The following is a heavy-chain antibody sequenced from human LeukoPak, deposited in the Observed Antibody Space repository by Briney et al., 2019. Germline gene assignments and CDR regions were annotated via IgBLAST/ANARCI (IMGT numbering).Heavy chain of an antibody. Sequence: GKSLRLSCAASEFTFSNFWMNWVRQAPGKGLEWVANIKQDGSEKYYVDSVKGRFTISRDNAKNSLYLQMNSLRAEDTAVYYCARPYSSDWYHNTPYFYYGMDVWGQGATVTVSS. D-gene: IGHD6-19*01. J-gene: IGHJ6*02. CDR2: IKQDGSEK. CDR3: ARPYSSDWYHNTPYFYYGMDV. V-gene: IGHV3-7*01. CDR1: EFTFSNFW.